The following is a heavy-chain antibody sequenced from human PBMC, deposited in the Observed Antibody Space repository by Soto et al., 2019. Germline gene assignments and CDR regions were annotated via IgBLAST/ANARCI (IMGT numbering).Heavy chain of an antibody. CDR1: GCPMIGYH. V-gene: IGHV4-59*06. Sequence: SETLSLTCSISGCPMIGYHWNWIRQPPGKGLEWIGYIYNSGSTYYNSSLKSRVTISVDTSKNQFSLNLNSVTAADTAVYYCAGIVATNFDYWGQGTLVTVSS. J-gene: IGHJ4*02. CDR3: AGIVATNFDY. CDR2: IYNSGST. D-gene: IGHD5-12*01.